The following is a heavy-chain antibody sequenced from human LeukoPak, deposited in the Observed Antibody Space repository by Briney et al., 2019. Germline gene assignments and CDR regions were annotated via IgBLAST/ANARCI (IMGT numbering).Heavy chain of an antibody. J-gene: IGHJ4*02. D-gene: IGHD1-26*01. Sequence: GGSLGLSCAASGFTFSSYAMSWVRQAPGKGLEWVSAISGSGGSTYYADSVKGRFTISRDNSKNTLYLQMNSLRAEDTAVYYCAKDPRGSYYPHNYFDYWGQGTLVTVSS. CDR1: GFTFSSYA. V-gene: IGHV3-23*01. CDR2: ISGSGGST. CDR3: AKDPRGSYYPHNYFDY.